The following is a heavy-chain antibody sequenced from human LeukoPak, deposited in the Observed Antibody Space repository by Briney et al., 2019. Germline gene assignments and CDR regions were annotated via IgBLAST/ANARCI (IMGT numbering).Heavy chain of an antibody. Sequence: PSETLSLTCTVSGGSISSSNYYWGWIRQPPGKGLEWIGSIYYSGSTYYNPSLKSRVTISVDTSKNQFSLKLSSVTAADTAVYYCARRLSGPLDYWSQGTLVTVSS. CDR2: IYYSGST. V-gene: IGHV4-39*01. CDR3: ARRLSGPLDY. J-gene: IGHJ4*02. CDR1: GGSISSSNYY. D-gene: IGHD3-16*01.